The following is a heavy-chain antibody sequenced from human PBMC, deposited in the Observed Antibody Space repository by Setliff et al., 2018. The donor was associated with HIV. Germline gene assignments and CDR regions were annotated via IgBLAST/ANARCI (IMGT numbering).Heavy chain of an antibody. CDR2: LIPAPGEP. V-gene: IGHV1-69*11. J-gene: IGHJ4*02. D-gene: IGHD3-3*01. Sequence: SVKVSCKASGYTLTSYGINWVRQAPGQGLEWVGSLIPAPGEPHYAQSVQGRAAITADDSTHTAYLELVNLRSDDTATFYCGRGTLYGVSDYWGPGTLVTVSS. CDR1: GYTLTSYG. CDR3: GRGTLYGVSDY.